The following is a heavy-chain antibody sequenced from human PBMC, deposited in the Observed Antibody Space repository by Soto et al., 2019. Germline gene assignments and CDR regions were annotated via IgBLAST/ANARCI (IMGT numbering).Heavy chain of an antibody. J-gene: IGHJ6*02. Sequence: GGSLRLSCAASGFTFSSYGMHWLRQAPGKGLEWVAVISYDGSNKYYADSVKGRFTISRDNSKNTLYLQMNSLRAEDTAVYYCAKERVAGTDYYYGMDVWGQGXTVTVSS. D-gene: IGHD6-19*01. CDR2: ISYDGSNK. CDR3: AKERVAGTDYYYGMDV. CDR1: GFTFSSYG. V-gene: IGHV3-30*18.